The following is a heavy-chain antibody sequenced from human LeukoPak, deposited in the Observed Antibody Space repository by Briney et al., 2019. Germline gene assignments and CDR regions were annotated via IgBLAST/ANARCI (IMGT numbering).Heavy chain of an antibody. CDR1: GFTFSSCW. V-gene: IGHV3-7*03. J-gene: IGHJ4*02. Sequence: GGSLRLSCAASGFTFSSCWMSWVRQAPGKGLEWVANIKQDGSEKYYVDSVKGRFTISRDNAKNSLYLQMNSLRAEDTAVYYCARGHYGQDYWGQGTLVNVSS. CDR2: IKQDGSEK. D-gene: IGHD4-17*01. CDR3: ARGHYGQDY.